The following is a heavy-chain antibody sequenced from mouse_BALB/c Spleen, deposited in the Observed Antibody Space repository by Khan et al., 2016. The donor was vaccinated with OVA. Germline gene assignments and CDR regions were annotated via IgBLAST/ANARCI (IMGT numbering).Heavy chain of an antibody. V-gene: IGHV5-4*02. J-gene: IGHJ3*01. CDR2: ISDGGSYT. Sequence: EVELVESGGGLVKPGGSLTLSCAASGFTFSDYYMYWVRQTPEKRLEWVATISDGGSYTYYTHCVKGRFTISRDNAKNNLYLQMSSLKSEDTAMYSCARAGYGGFAYWGQGTLVTVSA. CDR3: ARAGYGGFAY. D-gene: IGHD1-1*02. CDR1: GFTFSDYY.